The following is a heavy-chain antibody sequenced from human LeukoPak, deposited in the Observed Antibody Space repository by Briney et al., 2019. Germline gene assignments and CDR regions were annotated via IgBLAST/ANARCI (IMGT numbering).Heavy chain of an antibody. CDR1: GDSISNHNYF. Sequence: PSETLSLTCTVSGDSISNHNYFWGWIRQPPGKGLEWIGSIHCIGSTYFNLSLKSRVTVSVDTSTNHFSLKLTSVTAADTGVYYCATSVYSSGWHPFFDYSGQGAPVIVSS. CDR2: IHCIGST. V-gene: IGHV4-39*02. D-gene: IGHD6-19*01. CDR3: ATSVYSSGWHPFFDY. J-gene: IGHJ4*02.